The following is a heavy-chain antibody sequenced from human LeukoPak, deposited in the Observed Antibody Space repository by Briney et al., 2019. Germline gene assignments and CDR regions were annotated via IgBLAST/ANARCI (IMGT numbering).Heavy chain of an antibody. CDR3: ARGIGTGRQPFDY. D-gene: IGHD1-1*01. Sequence: PGGSLRLSCAASGFTFSSYEMHWVRQAPGKGLEWVSYISSSGSTIYYADSVKGRFTISRDNAKNSLYLQMNSLRAEDTAVYYCARGIGTGRQPFDYWGQGTLVTVSS. CDR2: ISSSGSTI. J-gene: IGHJ4*02. V-gene: IGHV3-48*03. CDR1: GFTFSSYE.